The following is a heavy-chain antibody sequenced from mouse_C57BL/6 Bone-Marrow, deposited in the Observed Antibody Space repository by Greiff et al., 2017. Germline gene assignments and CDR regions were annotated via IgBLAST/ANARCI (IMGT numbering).Heavy chain of an antibody. CDR1: GFTFSDYY. V-gene: IGHV5-12*01. D-gene: IGHD2-1*01. Sequence: DVMLVESGGGLVQPGGSLKLSCAASGFTFSDYYMYWVRQTPEKRLEWVAYISNGGGSTYYPDTVKGRITISRDNAKNTLYLQMSRLKSEDTAMYYCARRRGNYWYFDVWGTGTTVTVSS. CDR3: ARRRGNYWYFDV. J-gene: IGHJ1*03. CDR2: ISNGGGST.